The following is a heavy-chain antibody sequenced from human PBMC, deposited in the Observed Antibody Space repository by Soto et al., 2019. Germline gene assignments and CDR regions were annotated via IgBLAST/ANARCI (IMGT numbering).Heavy chain of an antibody. CDR2: MNADTGNT. CDR3: ARALGYSSTSRLDL. D-gene: IGHD6-19*01. Sequence: QVQLVQSGAEVEKPGASVKVSCKASGYTFTTYDFNWVRQAPGHGLEWMGWMNADTGNTGYAQKFQGTVTMTRDTSISTVFMALSCLTAEDTAVYYCARALGYSSTSRLDLWGQGTLVTVSS. CDR1: GYTFTTYD. V-gene: IGHV1-8*01. J-gene: IGHJ4*02.